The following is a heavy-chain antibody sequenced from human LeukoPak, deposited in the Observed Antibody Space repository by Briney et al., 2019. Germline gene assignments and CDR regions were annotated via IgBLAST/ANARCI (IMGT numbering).Heavy chain of an antibody. J-gene: IGHJ4*02. CDR1: GYTFTSYW. Sequence: GESLKISCKGSGYTFTSYWINWVRQMPGKGLEWMWIIYPGESKTRYSPSFQGQVTISADKSITTVYLQWSSLKASDTAMYYCARLYGDYALDYWGQGTLVTVSS. CDR3: ARLYGDYALDY. V-gene: IGHV5-51*01. D-gene: IGHD4-17*01. CDR2: IYPGESKT.